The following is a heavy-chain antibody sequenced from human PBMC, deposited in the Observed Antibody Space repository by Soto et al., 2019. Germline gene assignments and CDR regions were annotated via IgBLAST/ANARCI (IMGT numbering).Heavy chain of an antibody. CDR1: GYTFTSYA. Sequence: QVQLVQSGAEVKKPGASVKVSCKASGYTFTSYAMHWVRQAPGQRIEWMGWINAGNGNTKYSQKFQGRVTITRDTFASTAYMELSSLRSDDTAVYYCATRGRSLGYYYGMDVWGQGTTVTVSS. CDR2: INAGNGNT. J-gene: IGHJ6*02. D-gene: IGHD3-10*01. V-gene: IGHV1-3*01. CDR3: ATRGRSLGYYYGMDV.